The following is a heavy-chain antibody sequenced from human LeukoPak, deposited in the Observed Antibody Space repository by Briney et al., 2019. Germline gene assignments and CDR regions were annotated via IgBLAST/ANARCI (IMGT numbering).Heavy chain of an antibody. Sequence: PSETLSLTCTVSGGSISSYYWSWIRQPPGKGLEWIGYIYYSGSTNYNPSLKSRVTISVDTSKNQFSLKLSSVTAADMAVYYCASSIAAAANYYYYGMDVWGQGTTVTVSS. V-gene: IGHV4-59*01. CDR3: ASSIAAAANYYYYGMDV. CDR2: IYYSGST. D-gene: IGHD6-13*01. CDR1: GGSISSYY. J-gene: IGHJ6*02.